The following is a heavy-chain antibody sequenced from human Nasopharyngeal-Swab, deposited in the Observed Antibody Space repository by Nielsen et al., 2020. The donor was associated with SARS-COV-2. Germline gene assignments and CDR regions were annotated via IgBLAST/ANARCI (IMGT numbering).Heavy chain of an antibody. CDR1: GFTFSSYA. J-gene: IGHJ4*02. CDR3: AKVPLYYYDSSGPRDY. V-gene: IGHV3-23*01. CDR2: ISGSGGST. Sequence: GESLKISCAASGFTFSSYAMSWGRQAPGKGVGWVPAISGSGGSTYYADSVKGRFTISRDNSKNTLYLQMNSLRAEDTAVYYCAKVPLYYYDSSGPRDYWGQGTLVTVSS. D-gene: IGHD3-22*01.